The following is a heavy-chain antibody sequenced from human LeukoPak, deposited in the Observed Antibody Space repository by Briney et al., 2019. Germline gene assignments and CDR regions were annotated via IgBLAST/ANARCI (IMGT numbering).Heavy chain of an antibody. CDR1: GFTFSSYG. CDR2: ISSSGSTI. CDR3: ARDQGSGSTTGFDY. D-gene: IGHD1-26*01. J-gene: IGHJ4*02. Sequence: GGSLRLSCAASGFTFSSYGMHWIRQAPGKGLEWVSYISSSGSTIYYADSVKGRFTISRDNAKNSLYLQMNSLRAEDTAVYYCARDQGSGSTTGFDYWGQGTLVTVSS. V-gene: IGHV3-48*04.